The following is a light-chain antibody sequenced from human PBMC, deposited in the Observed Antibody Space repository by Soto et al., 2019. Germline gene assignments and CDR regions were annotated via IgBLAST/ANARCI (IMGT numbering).Light chain of an antibody. CDR2: YMS. Sequence: EIVLTQSPATLSSSPGETATLSCRASQYVGSRLAWYQHKPGQAPRLLIYYMSKRATGIPARFSGSGSGTDFTLTISSLAPDDFAIYYCHQCQSWPRTFGQGTKVDIK. J-gene: IGKJ1*01. CDR3: HQCQSWPRT. V-gene: IGKV3-11*01. CDR1: QYVGSR.